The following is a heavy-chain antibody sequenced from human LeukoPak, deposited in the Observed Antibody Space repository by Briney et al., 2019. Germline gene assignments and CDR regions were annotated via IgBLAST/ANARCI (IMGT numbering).Heavy chain of an antibody. CDR1: GGSIGSYY. D-gene: IGHD5-12*01. V-gene: IGHV4-4*08. J-gene: IGHJ4*02. Sequence: SETLSLTCGVSGGSIGSYYRSWVRQPPGKGLEWIGYISPSGSTNSNPSLKSRLNMSVDRPTNLFSLKLPAVSAADTPACYFAAQRGSVGPHFDLWGQGTLVTVSS. CDR3: AAQRGSVGPHFDL. CDR2: ISPSGST.